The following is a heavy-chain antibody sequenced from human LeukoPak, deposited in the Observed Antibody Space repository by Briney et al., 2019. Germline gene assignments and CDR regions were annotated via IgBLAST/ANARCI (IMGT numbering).Heavy chain of an antibody. CDR3: ARDPSYNWNDGAY. CDR1: GFTVSSNY. D-gene: IGHD1-1*01. J-gene: IGHJ4*02. CDR2: ISTLSTYI. V-gene: IGHV3-21*01. Sequence: GGSLRLSCAASGFTVSSNYMSWVRKAPGRGLEWVSSISTLSTYIYYADSVKGRFTISRDNAKNSLYLQMNSLKAEDTAVYYCARDPSYNWNDGAYWGQGTLVTVSS.